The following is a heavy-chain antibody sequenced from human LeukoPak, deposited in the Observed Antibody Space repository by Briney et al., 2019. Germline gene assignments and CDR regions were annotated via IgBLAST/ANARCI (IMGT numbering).Heavy chain of an antibody. V-gene: IGHV1-2*02. J-gene: IGHJ4*02. Sequence: ASVKVSCKASGYAFTGYYMHWVRQAPGQGLEWMGWINPNSGDTGYAQKFQGRVTMTRDMSISTIYMELTRLRSDDTALYYCARWDGYSSSPDYWGQGTLVTVSS. CDR1: GYAFTGYY. D-gene: IGHD6-13*01. CDR3: ARWDGYSSSPDY. CDR2: INPNSGDT.